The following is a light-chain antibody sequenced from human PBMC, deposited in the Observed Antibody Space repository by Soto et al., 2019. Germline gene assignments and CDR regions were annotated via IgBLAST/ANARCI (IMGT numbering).Light chain of an antibody. CDR1: SSNVGSYKL. J-gene: IGLJ1*01. Sequence: QSVLTQPASVSGSPGQSITISCTGTSSNVGSYKLVSWYHQHPGKAPKLMIFEVNKRPSGVSNRFSGSKSGNTASLTISGLKVEDEADYYCCSSGGSPTYVFGNGTKGTVL. V-gene: IGLV2-23*02. CDR3: CSSGGSPTYV. CDR2: EVN.